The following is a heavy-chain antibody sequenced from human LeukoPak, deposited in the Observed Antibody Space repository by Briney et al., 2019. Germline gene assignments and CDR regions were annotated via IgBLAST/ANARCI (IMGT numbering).Heavy chain of an antibody. Sequence: QSGGSLRLSCAASVFTLSSYEMNWVRQAPGKGLEWVSYISSSGSTIYYADSVKGRFTISRDNAKNSLYLQMNILRAEDTAVYYCARGRADYYDSSTLGYWGQGTLVTVSS. D-gene: IGHD3-22*01. CDR3: ARGRADYYDSSTLGY. CDR2: ISSSGSTI. V-gene: IGHV3-48*03. J-gene: IGHJ4*02. CDR1: VFTLSSYE.